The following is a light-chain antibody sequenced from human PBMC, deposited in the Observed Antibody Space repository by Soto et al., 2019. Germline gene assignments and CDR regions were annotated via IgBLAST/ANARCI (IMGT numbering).Light chain of an antibody. CDR1: QSVSNNY. CDR2: GAY. CDR3: QQNGSSGT. Sequence: EIVLTQSPGTLSLSPGERATLSCRASQSVSNNYLAWYQQKPGQAPRLLIYGAYNRASGIPDRFSGSGSGKDFTLTSSRLEPEYVAVYYCQQNGSSGTFGQGTKVEIK. V-gene: IGKV3-20*01. J-gene: IGKJ1*01.